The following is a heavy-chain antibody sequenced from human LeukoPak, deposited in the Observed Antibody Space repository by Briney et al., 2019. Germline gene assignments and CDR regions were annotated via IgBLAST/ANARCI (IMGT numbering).Heavy chain of an antibody. CDR1: GYTFTGYY. D-gene: IGHD2-2*01. CDR3: ARAKPAAMAPFDY. Sequence: GASVKVSCKASGYTFTGYYMHWVRQAPGQGLEWMGWINPNSGGTNYVQKFQGRVTMTTDTSTSTAYMELRSLRSDDTAVYYCARAKPAAMAPFDYWGQGTLVTVSS. J-gene: IGHJ4*02. V-gene: IGHV1-2*02. CDR2: INPNSGGT.